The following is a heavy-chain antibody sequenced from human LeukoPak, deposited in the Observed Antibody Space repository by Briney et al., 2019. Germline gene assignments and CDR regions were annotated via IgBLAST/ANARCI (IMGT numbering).Heavy chain of an antibody. CDR1: GFTFSSYS. J-gene: IGHJ4*02. CDR2: ISGSGGST. V-gene: IGHV3-23*01. D-gene: IGHD3-3*01. Sequence: GGSLRLSCAASGFTFSSYSMNWVRQAPGKGLEWVSAISGSGGSTYYADSVKGRFTISRDNSKNTLYLQMNSLRAEDTAVYYCARASYDFWSGYPGYWGQGTLVTVSS. CDR3: ARASYDFWSGYPGY.